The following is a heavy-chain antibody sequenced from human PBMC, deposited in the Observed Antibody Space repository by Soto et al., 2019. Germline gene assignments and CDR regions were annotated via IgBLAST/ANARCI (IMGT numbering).Heavy chain of an antibody. J-gene: IGHJ4*02. CDR2: ISGGGSTT. CDR3: ATGAGPVSTINFDS. D-gene: IGHD5-12*01. CDR1: GFTFSSYA. V-gene: IGHV3-23*01. Sequence: EVQLLESGGGLVQPGGSLRLACAASGFTFSSYAMSWVRQAPGKGLEWVSTISGGGSTTFYADSVKGRFTISRDNSKNTLYLQMNSLRAEDTAVYYCATGAGPVSTINFDSWGQGTLVTVSS.